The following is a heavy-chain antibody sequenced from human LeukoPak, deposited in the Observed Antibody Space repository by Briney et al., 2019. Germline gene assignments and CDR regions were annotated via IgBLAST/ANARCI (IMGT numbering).Heavy chain of an antibody. D-gene: IGHD2/OR15-2a*01. CDR1: GFTFRSNG. Sequence: GGSLRLSCAASGFTFRSNGMHWVRQAPGRGREWVTYIWYDGSDADYADPVKGRFTISRDNSKNTLYLQMNSLRAEDTAVYYCARYTTGHGFDVWGQGTLVTVSS. CDR2: IWYDGSDA. V-gene: IGHV3-33*08. CDR3: ARYTTGHGFDV. J-gene: IGHJ4*02.